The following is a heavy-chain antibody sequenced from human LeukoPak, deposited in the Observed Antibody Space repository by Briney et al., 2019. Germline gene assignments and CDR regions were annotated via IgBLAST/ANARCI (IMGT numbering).Heavy chain of an antibody. J-gene: IGHJ2*01. Sequence: PSQTLSLTCTVSGGSISSGDYYWSWIRQPPGKGLEWIGYIYYSGSTYYNPSLKSRVTISVDTSKNQFSLKLSSVTAADTAVYYCARDWKGRQGWYFDLWGRGTLVTVSS. V-gene: IGHV4-30-4*01. CDR3: ARDWKGRQGWYFDL. CDR2: IYYSGST. CDR1: GGSISSGDYY. D-gene: IGHD1-1*01.